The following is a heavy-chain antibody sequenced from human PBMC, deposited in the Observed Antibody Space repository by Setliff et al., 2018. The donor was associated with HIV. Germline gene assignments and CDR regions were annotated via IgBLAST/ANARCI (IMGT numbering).Heavy chain of an antibody. Sequence: SVKVSCKASGVTFRRFAFSWVRQAPGQGLEWMGGVIPMFGTTNYAQKFQGRVTITADESTSTVYMELTSLRFEDTAVYYCARVGEMATIGYSYYYMDVWGKGTTVTVSS. V-gene: IGHV1-69*13. CDR1: GVTFRRFA. J-gene: IGHJ6*03. CDR3: ARVGEMATIGYSYYYMDV. D-gene: IGHD5-12*01. CDR2: VIPMFGTT.